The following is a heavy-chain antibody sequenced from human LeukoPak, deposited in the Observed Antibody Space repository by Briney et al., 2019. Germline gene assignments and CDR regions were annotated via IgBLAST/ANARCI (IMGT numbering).Heavy chain of an antibody. D-gene: IGHD5-18*01. CDR2: ISYDGSNK. J-gene: IGHJ4*02. V-gene: IGHV3-30-3*01. CDR1: GFTFSSYA. Sequence: GGSLRLSCAASGFTFSSYAMHWVRQAPGKGLEWVAVISYDGSNKYYADSVKGRFTISRDNSKNTLYLQMNSLRAEDTAVYYCANNVFTAMGIENDYWGQGTLVTVSS. CDR3: ANNVFTAMGIENDY.